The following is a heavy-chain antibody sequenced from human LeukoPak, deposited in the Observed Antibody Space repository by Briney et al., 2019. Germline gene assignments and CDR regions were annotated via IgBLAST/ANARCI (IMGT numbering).Heavy chain of an antibody. J-gene: IGHJ4*02. Sequence: EASVKVSCKASEYTFTSYDINWVRQAPGQGLEWMGWMNPTTGNTGYAQKFQGRVTMTRDTSKKTACMELRSLDSEDTAVYFCARLSQTPDCYDAGRYYHLAYWGQGTLVTVSS. CDR2: MNPTTGNT. V-gene: IGHV1-8*01. D-gene: IGHD2-21*02. CDR1: EYTFTSYD. CDR3: ARLSQTPDCYDAGRYYHLAY.